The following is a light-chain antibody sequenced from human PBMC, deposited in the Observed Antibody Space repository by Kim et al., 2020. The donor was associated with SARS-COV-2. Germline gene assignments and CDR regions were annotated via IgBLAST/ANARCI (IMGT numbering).Light chain of an antibody. CDR2: DVN. Sequence: QSALTQPASVSGSPGQSITISCSGTSSDIGAYNFVSWYQQHPGKAPKLMIYDVNNRPSGVSNRFSGSKSGTTASLTISGLQAEDEADYYCSSYTRSITVIFGGGTQLTV. CDR1: SSDIGAYNF. J-gene: IGLJ2*01. V-gene: IGLV2-14*03. CDR3: SSYTRSITVI.